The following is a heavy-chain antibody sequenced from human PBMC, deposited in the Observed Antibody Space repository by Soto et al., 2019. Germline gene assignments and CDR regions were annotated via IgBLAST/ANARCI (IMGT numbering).Heavy chain of an antibody. CDR1: GFTFSSYG. CDR2: IWYDGSNK. J-gene: IGHJ5*02. D-gene: IGHD5-12*01. CDR3: ARGHGVATTMGWFDP. Sequence: QVRLVESGGGVVQPGRSLRLSCEASGFTFSSYGIHWVRQAPGKGLEWVAVIWYDGSNKYYADSVKGRFSISRDNSKNTLYLLMNSLRAEDTAGYYCARGHGVATTMGWFDPWGQGTLVTVSS. V-gene: IGHV3-33*01.